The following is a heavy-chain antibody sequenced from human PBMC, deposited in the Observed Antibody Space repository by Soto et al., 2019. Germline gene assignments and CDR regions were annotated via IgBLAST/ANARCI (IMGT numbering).Heavy chain of an antibody. CDR3: ARGFLEWLLSHYCYYYYGMDV. CDR1: GFTFSSYA. V-gene: IGHV3-30-3*01. D-gene: IGHD3-3*01. CDR2: ISYDGSNK. Sequence: QVQLVESGGGVVQPGRSLRLSCAASGFTFSSYAMHWVRQAPGKGLEWVAVISYDGSNKYYADSVKGRFTISRDNSKNTLYLQMNSLRAEDTAVYYCARGFLEWLLSHYCYYYYGMDVWGQGTTVTVSS. J-gene: IGHJ6*02.